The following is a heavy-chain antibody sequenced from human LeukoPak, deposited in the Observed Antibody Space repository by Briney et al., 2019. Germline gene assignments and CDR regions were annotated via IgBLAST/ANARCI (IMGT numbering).Heavy chain of an antibody. J-gene: IGHJ1*01. V-gene: IGHV3-21*01. CDR3: ARDADYYGSGSYYKAWSEYFQH. CDR1: GFTFSSYS. CDR2: ISSSSSYI. Sequence: PGGSLRLSCAASGFTFSSYSMNWVRQAPGKGLEWVSSISSSSSYIYYADSVKGRFTISRDNAKNSLYLQMNSLRAEDTAVYYCARDADYYGSGSYYKAWSEYFQHWGQGTLVTVSS. D-gene: IGHD3-10*01.